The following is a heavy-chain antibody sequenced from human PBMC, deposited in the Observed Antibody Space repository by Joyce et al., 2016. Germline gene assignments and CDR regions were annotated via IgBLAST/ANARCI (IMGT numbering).Heavy chain of an antibody. CDR1: EYTFSQYY. CDR3: ARGGEVTPNGIYYHMDV. V-gene: IGHV1-2*02. D-gene: IGHD2-21*02. J-gene: IGHJ6*03. CDR2: ISPVSGGT. Sequence: QGQLVQSGAEMKKPGASVTVSCRASEYTFSQYYVHWMRQAPGQGLEYMGWISPVSGGTYYAEKFRGRVTMTRDTSINTVFMKMSRLTYDDTAVFFCARGGEVTPNGIYYHMDVWVKGTAVTVSS.